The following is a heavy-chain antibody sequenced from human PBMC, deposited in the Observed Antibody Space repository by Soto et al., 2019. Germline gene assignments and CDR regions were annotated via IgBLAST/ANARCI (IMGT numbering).Heavy chain of an antibody. Sequence: ETLSLTCAVYGGSSSGYYWSWIRQPPGKGLEWIGEINHSGSTNYNPSLKSRVTISVDTSKNQFSLKLSSVTAADTAVYYCARIGYYYGSGSYFGYYYYGMDVWGQGTTVTVS. CDR1: GGSSSGYY. J-gene: IGHJ6*02. CDR2: INHSGST. CDR3: ARIGYYYGSGSYFGYYYYGMDV. V-gene: IGHV4-34*01. D-gene: IGHD3-10*01.